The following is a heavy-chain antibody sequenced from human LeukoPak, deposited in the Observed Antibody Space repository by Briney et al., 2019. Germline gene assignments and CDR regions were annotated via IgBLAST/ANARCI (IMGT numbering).Heavy chain of an antibody. CDR2: ISWNSGSI. Sequence: GGSLRLSCAASGFTFDDYAMHWVRQAPGKGLEWVSGISWNSGSIGYADSVKGRSTISRDNAKNSLYLQMNSLRAEDTALYYCAKDMRGTYYDILTGYSFDYWGQGTLVTVSS. CDR1: GFTFDDYA. J-gene: IGHJ4*02. CDR3: AKDMRGTYYDILTGYSFDY. V-gene: IGHV3-9*01. D-gene: IGHD3-9*01.